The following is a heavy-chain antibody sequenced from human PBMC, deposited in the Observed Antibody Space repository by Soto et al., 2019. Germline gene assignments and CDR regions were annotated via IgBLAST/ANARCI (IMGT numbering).Heavy chain of an antibody. V-gene: IGHV1-18*01. CDR3: ARSLPKFQAPGMDV. CDR1: GYKFTSYV. D-gene: IGHD3-10*01. J-gene: IGHJ6*02. CDR2: ISGHNVNT. Sequence: GASVKVSCKASGYKFTSYVITWMRQAPGQGLEWMGWISGHNVNTNYAQKFQGRVTMTTDTSTSTAYMELRNLRSDDTAVYYCARSLPKFQAPGMDVWGQGTTVTVSS.